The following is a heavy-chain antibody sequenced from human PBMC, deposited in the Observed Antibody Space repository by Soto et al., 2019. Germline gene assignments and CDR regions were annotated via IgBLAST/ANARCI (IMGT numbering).Heavy chain of an antibody. CDR3: ARDRVAAIWGDAFDI. D-gene: IGHD3-16*01. CDR2: INPYNANT. Sequence: ASVKGSCKTSGYTFTNHGINWVRQAPGQGLEWMGWINPYNANTNYAQKLQGRVTMTTDTSTSTAYMDLRSLTSDDTAGYYCARDRVAAIWGDAFDIWGQGTMVTVSS. V-gene: IGHV1-18*04. CDR1: GYTFTNHG. J-gene: IGHJ3*02.